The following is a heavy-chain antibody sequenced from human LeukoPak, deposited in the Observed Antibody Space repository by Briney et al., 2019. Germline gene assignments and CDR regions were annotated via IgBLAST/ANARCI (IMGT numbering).Heavy chain of an antibody. J-gene: IGHJ3*02. CDR2: IYHSGST. CDR1: GGSISSSNW. Sequence: SGTLSLTCAVSGGSISSSNWWSWVRQPPGKGLEWIGEIYHSGSTNYNPSLKSRVTISVDTSKNQFSLKLSSVTAADTAVYYCARDTVRGDYALGVSDAFDIWGQGTMVTVSS. CDR3: ARDTVRGDYALGVSDAFDI. D-gene: IGHD4-17*01. V-gene: IGHV4-4*02.